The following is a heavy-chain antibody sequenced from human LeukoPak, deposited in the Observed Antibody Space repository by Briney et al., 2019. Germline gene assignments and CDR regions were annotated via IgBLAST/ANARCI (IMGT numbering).Heavy chain of an antibody. CDR3: ARDSSRIFGVVIPGMDV. V-gene: IGHV1-69*05. D-gene: IGHD3-3*01. J-gene: IGHJ6*04. CDR2: IIPIFGTA. CDR1: GGTFSSYA. Sequence: ASVKVSFKASGGTFSSYAISWVRQAPGQGLGWMGGIIPIFGTANYAQKFQGRVTITTDESTSTAYMELSRLRSEDTAVYYCARDSSRIFGVVIPGMDVWGKGTTVTVSS.